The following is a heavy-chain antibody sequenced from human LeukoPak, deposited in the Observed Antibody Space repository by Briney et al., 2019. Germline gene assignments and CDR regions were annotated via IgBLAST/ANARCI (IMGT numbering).Heavy chain of an antibody. CDR3: SRDRGGGDIYFDY. CDR2: ISRSGATI. V-gene: IGHV3-48*03. CDR1: GFTFSSYG. Sequence: GGSLRLSCAASGFTFSSYGMNWVRQAPGKGPEWISYISRSGATIYYADSVKGRFTISRDNAKNSLYLQMGSLGAEDTAIYYCSRDRGGGDIYFDYWGQGTLVTVSS. D-gene: IGHD2-21*02. J-gene: IGHJ4*02.